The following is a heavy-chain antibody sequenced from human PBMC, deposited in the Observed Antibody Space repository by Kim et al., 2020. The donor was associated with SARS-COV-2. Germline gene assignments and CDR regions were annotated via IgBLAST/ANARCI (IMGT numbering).Heavy chain of an antibody. Sequence: GGSLRLSCAASGFTVSSNYMSWVRQAPGKGLEWVSVIYSGGSTYYADSVKGRFTISRDNSKNTLYLQMNSLRAEDTAVYYCARDSEPYCSSTSCYYYYYMDVWGKGPAVTVSS. D-gene: IGHD2-2*01. CDR2: IYSGGST. CDR3: ARDSEPYCSSTSCYYYYYMDV. V-gene: IGHV3-66*01. CDR1: GFTVSSNY. J-gene: IGHJ6*03.